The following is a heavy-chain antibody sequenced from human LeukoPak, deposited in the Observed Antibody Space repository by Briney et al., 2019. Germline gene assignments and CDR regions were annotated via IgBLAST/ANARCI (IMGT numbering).Heavy chain of an antibody. D-gene: IGHD3-22*01. Sequence: SETLSLTCAVYGGSFSGYYWSWIRQPPGKGLEWIGRIYTSGSTNYNPSLKSRVTMSVDTSKNQFSLKLSSVTAADTAVYYCARDEASYYYDSSGYPPGAFDIWGQGTMVTVSS. V-gene: IGHV4-59*10. CDR2: IYTSGST. CDR1: GGSFSGYY. CDR3: ARDEASYYYDSSGYPPGAFDI. J-gene: IGHJ3*02.